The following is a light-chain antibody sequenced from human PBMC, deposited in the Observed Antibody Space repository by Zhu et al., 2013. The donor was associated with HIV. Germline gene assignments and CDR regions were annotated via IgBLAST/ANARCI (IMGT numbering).Light chain of an antibody. V-gene: IGKV3-11*01. CDR1: ESVSSH. Sequence: EIVMTQSPATLSVSPGERATLSCRASESVSSHLAWYQQKPGQTPRLLIYAASTRATGIPARFSGSGSGTDFTLTISSLEPEDFAVYYCQQRSNWLFTFGPGTKVDIK. CDR2: AAS. CDR3: QQRSNWLFT. J-gene: IGKJ3*01.